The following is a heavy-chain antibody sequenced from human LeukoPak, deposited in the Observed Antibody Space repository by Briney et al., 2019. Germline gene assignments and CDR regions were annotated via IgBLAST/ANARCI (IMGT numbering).Heavy chain of an antibody. Sequence: PAGSLRLSCAASGFTFSDYYMSWIRQAPGKGLEWVSYISSSSSYTNYADSVRGRFTISRDNAKNSLYLQMNSLRAEDTAVYYCARKSSSSDYWGQGTLVTVSS. CDR3: ARKSSSSDY. V-gene: IGHV3-11*03. D-gene: IGHD3-10*01. CDR1: GFTFSDYY. CDR2: ISSSSSYT. J-gene: IGHJ4*02.